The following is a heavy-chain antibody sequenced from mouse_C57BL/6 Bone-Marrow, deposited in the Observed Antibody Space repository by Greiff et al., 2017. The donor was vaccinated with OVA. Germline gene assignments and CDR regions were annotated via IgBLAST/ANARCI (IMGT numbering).Heavy chain of an antibody. CDR1: GFTFSSYA. J-gene: IGHJ3*01. CDR2: ISDGGSYT. CDR3: ARDKNPFGFAY. V-gene: IGHV5-4*01. Sequence: EVKVVESGGGLVKPGGSLKLSCAASGFTFSSYAMSWVRQTPEKRLEWVATISDGGSYTYYPDNVKGRFTISRDNAKNNLYLQMSHLKSEDTAMYYCARDKNPFGFAYWGQGTLVTVSA.